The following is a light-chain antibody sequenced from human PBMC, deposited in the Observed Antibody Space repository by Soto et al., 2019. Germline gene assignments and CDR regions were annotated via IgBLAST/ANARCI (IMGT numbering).Light chain of an antibody. CDR2: DSS. CDR3: QQLSVCPLP. J-gene: IGKJ4*01. Sequence: EIVLTQFPSTLSFSPGDGATLSCRASQSVSSYLSWYQQKRGQAPRLLIYDSSNRATGIPARFSGSVSGTAFSLILSILEPEDLAVYYCQQLSVCPLPFGGGTKVEIK. CDR1: QSVSSY. V-gene: IGKV3-11*01.